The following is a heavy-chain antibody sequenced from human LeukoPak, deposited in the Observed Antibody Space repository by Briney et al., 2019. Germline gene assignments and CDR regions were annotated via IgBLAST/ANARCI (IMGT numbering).Heavy chain of an antibody. V-gene: IGHV3-11*01. J-gene: IGHJ4*02. CDR3: AKYSYDFWGGDFDY. CDR1: GFTFSDFY. CDR2: ISGISITT. Sequence: GGSLRLSCAASGFTFSDFYMIWIRQAPGKGLEWVSSISGISITTYHADSVKGRFTISRDNSKSTLYLQMNSLTAEDTAIYYCAKYSYDFWGGDFDYWGQGTLVTVSS. D-gene: IGHD3-3*01.